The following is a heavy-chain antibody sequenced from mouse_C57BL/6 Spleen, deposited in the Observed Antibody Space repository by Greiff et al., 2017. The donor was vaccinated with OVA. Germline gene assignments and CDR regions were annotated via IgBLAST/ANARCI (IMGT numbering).Heavy chain of an antibody. CDR1: GFSLTSYG. V-gene: IGHV2-6-1*01. J-gene: IGHJ4*01. CDR2: IWSDGST. D-gene: IGHD2-2*01. CDR3: ARQGGYPNYYAMDY. Sequence: VNVVESGPGLVAPSQSLSITCTVSGFSLTSYGVHWVRQPPGKGLEWLVVIWSDGSTTYNSALKSRLSISKDNSKSQVFLKMNSLQTYDTAMYYCARQGGYPNYYAMDYWGQGTSVTVSS.